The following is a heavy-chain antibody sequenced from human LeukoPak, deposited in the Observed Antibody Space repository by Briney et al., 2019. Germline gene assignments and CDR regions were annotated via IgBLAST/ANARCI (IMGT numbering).Heavy chain of an antibody. D-gene: IGHD3-10*01. V-gene: IGHV3-7*01. CDR3: LHYDSGHT. J-gene: IGHJ5*02. CDR2: IKKDGSDK. Sequence: PGGSLRLSCVASGFTFSDYWMSWVRQAPGKGLEWAANIKKDGSDKYYVDSVKGRFTVSRDNAKNSLYLQLNSLRAEDTAVYYCLHYDSGHTWGQGALVTVSS. CDR1: GFTFSDYW.